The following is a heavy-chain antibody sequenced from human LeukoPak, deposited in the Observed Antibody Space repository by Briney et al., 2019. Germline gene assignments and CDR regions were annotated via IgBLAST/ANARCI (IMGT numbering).Heavy chain of an antibody. CDR2: ISDDGRRK. D-gene: IGHD4-17*01. J-gene: IGHJ4*02. CDR1: GFSFISYG. V-gene: IGHV3-30*18. Sequence: PGGSLRLSCAASGFSFISYGMHWVRQAPGKGLEWVGVISDDGRRKDYADSVKGRFTISRDNSKDTLYLQMNSLRAEDTAVYYCAKRPSDYGDYVSYFAYWGQGTLVTVSS. CDR3: AKRPSDYGDYVSYFAY.